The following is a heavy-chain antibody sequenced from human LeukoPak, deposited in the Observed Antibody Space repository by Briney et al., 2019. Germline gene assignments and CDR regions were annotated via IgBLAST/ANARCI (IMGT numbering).Heavy chain of an antibody. CDR1: ADAFTGYY. CDR2: LNPYSGGA. Sequence: ASVKVSCKAPADAFTGYYIHWVRQAPGQGLEWMGWLNPYSGGAKYAQKFQGRVTLTGDTSISTAYLGLSSLRPDDTAIYYCARAPANWNFRLDPWGQGTLVTVSS. D-gene: IGHD1-1*01. V-gene: IGHV1-2*02. J-gene: IGHJ5*02. CDR3: ARAPANWNFRLDP.